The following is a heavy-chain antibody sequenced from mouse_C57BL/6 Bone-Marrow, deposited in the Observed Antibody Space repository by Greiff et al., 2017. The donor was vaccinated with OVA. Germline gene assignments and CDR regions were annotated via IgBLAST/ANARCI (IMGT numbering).Heavy chain of an antibody. D-gene: IGHD2-3*01. Sequence: EVKVVESGGGLVKPGGSLKLSCAASGFTFSDYGMHWVRQAPEKGLEWVAYISSGSSTLYYAGTVKGRFPISRDNATDTLFLQMTSLRSKNTAMYYCARKFDGYTGGYAMDYWGQGTTVTVSS. J-gene: IGHJ4*01. V-gene: IGHV5-17*01. CDR3: ARKFDGYTGGYAMDY. CDR2: ISSGSSTL. CDR1: GFTFSDYG.